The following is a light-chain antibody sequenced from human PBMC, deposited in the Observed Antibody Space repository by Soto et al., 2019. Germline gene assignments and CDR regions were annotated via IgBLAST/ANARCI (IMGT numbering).Light chain of an antibody. CDR3: HQYNNWPPWT. V-gene: IGKV3-15*01. J-gene: IGKJ1*01. CDR2: RAS. CDR1: QSVGSS. Sequence: EIVLTQSAATLSLSPGERATLYCRASQSVGSSLAWYQQKPGQAPRLLIFRASDRPTGIPARFSGSGSGTEFTLTISSLQSEDYAVYYCHQYNNWPPWTFGQGTKVDIK.